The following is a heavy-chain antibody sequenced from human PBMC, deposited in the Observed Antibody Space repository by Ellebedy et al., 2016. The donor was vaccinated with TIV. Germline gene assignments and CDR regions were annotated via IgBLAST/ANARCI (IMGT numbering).Heavy chain of an antibody. D-gene: IGHD6-6*01. CDR1: GYTFSSYD. V-gene: IGHV1-8*01. CDR2: MNPNSANT. CDR3: ARDGVGSSSSAGFIYYYALDV. J-gene: IGHJ6*02. Sequence: ASVKVSCKTSGYTFSSYDITWVRQVAGQGLEWMGWMNPNSANTGYAQEFKGRVTMTRDTSTDPAYMELSSLRSEDTAVYYCARDGVGSSSSAGFIYYYALDVWGQGTTVTVS.